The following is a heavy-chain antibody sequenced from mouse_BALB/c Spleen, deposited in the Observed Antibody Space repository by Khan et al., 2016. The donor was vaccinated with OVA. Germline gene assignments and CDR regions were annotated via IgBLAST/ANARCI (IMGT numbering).Heavy chain of an antibody. V-gene: IGHV1S132*01. J-gene: IGHJ3*01. D-gene: IGHD2-1*01. CDR2: IFPGTGTT. CDR1: GYTFTNYW. CDR3: ARGYFGNYEFAY. Sequence: VQLQESEAELVKPGASVKLSCKTSGYTFTNYWIQWIKQRPGQGLEWIGEIFPGTGTTYYNENFTGKATLTIDTSSTTAYMQLSSLTSDVSAVYFCARGYFGNYEFAYWGQGTLVTVSA.